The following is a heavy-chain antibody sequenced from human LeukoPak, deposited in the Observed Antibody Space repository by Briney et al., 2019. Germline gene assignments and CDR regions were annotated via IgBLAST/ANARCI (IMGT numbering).Heavy chain of an antibody. CDR3: ARYSWYRCGHDCYSVDY. CDR1: GFTFSNHA. CDR2: ISFVGTDK. D-gene: IGHD2-21*02. V-gene: IGHV3-30-3*01. Sequence: VGSLSLSCAASGFTFSNHAMNWVREAPGGGRGWVTTISFVGTDKYYTDAVTGRFTISRDNSKDTLYPQLDSLRTEDTALYSCARYSWYRCGHDCYSVDYWGQGTLVTVSS. J-gene: IGHJ4*02.